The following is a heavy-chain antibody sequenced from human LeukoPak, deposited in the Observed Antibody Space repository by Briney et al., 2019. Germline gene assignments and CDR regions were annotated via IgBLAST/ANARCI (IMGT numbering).Heavy chain of an antibody. J-gene: IGHJ3*02. D-gene: IGHD1-1*01. CDR1: GFTISRNY. Sequence: PGGSLSLSCAASGFTISRNYMTWVRQAPGKGLEWVSVIYRGGSTYYADSVKGRFTISRDNSKNTLYLQMNRLRAEDTAVYYCARAGPTGTNDAFDIWGQGTMVTVSS. V-gene: IGHV3-53*01. CDR2: IYRGGST. CDR3: ARAGPTGTNDAFDI.